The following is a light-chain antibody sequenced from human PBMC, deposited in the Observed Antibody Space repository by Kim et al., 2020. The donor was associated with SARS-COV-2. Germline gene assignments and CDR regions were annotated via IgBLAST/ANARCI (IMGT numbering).Light chain of an antibody. V-gene: IGKV1-6*01. Sequence: AIQMTQSPSSLSASVGDRVTINCRASQGIRNDLGWYQQKVGEAPKLLISAASTLQSDVPPRFSGSGSGTDFTLTISGLQPEDFATYYCLQDYNYPYTFGQGTKLEI. J-gene: IGKJ2*01. CDR1: QGIRND. CDR2: AAS. CDR3: LQDYNYPYT.